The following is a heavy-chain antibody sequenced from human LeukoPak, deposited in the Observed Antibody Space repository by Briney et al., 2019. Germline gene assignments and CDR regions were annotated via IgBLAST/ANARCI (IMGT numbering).Heavy chain of an antibody. CDR1: GFTFGSYG. CDR2: ISYDGSNK. CDR3: AKVGYCSGGSCYGGLDY. V-gene: IGHV3-30*18. J-gene: IGHJ4*02. Sequence: PGGSLRLSCAASGFTFGSYGMYWVRQAPGKGLEWVAVISYDGSNKYYADSVKGRFTISRDNSKNTLYLQMNSLRAEDTAVYYCAKVGYCSGGSCYGGLDYWGQGTLVTVSS. D-gene: IGHD2-15*01.